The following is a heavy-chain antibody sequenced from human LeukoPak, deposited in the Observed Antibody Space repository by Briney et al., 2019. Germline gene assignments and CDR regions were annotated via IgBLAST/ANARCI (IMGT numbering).Heavy chain of an antibody. D-gene: IGHD3-3*01. CDR1: GFTFSSYA. J-gene: IGHJ5*02. V-gene: IGHV3-30-3*01. CDR2: ISYDGSNK. CDR3: ASGPFNDFWSGRHGFDP. Sequence: GGSLRLSCAASGFTFSSYAMHWVRQAPGKGLEWVAVISYDGSNKYYADSVKGRFTISRDNSKNTLYLQMSSLRAEDTAVYYCASGPFNDFWSGRHGFDPWGQGTLVTVSS.